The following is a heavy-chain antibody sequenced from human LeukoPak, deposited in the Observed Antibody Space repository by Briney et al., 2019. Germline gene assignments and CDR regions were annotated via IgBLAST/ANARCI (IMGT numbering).Heavy chain of an antibody. Sequence: PSETLSLTCTVSGDSISSYYWSSIRQPPGKGLEWIWDIYNSERTDYNPSLKSRVTISVDTSKNKFSLRLTSVTAADTAMYYCARTPDCISTSCSTFDPWGQGTLVTVSS. V-gene: IGHV4-4*09. CDR3: ARTPDCISTSCSTFDP. CDR1: GDSISSYY. D-gene: IGHD2-2*01. J-gene: IGHJ5*02. CDR2: IYNSERT.